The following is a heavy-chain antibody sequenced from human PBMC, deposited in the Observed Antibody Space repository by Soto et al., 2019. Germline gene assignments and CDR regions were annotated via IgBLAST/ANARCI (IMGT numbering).Heavy chain of an antibody. V-gene: IGHV3-30*18. J-gene: IGHJ4*02. CDR3: AKSETYYYDSSGYNGGYYFDY. Sequence: PGGSLRLSCAASGFTFSSYGMHWVRQAPGKGLEWVAVISYDGSNKYYADSVKGRFTISRDNSKNTLYLQMNSLRAEDTAVYYCAKSETYYYDSSGYNGGYYFDYWGQGTLVTVSS. D-gene: IGHD3-22*01. CDR1: GFTFSSYG. CDR2: ISYDGSNK.